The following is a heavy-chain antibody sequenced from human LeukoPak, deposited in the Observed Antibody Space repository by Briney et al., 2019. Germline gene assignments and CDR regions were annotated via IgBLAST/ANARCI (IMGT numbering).Heavy chain of an antibody. D-gene: IGHD2-2*01. J-gene: IGHJ4*02. CDR1: GGSMSPYH. CDR2: IYYSGST. CDR3: ARIVVVPAAFRPGGSEYYFDY. Sequence: SETLSLTCTVSGGSMSPYHWGWIRQPPGKGLEWTGYIYYSGSTYYNPSLKSRVTISVDTSKNQFSLKLSSVTAADTAVYYCARIVVVPAAFRPGGSEYYFDYWGQGTLVTVSS. V-gene: IGHV4-59*12.